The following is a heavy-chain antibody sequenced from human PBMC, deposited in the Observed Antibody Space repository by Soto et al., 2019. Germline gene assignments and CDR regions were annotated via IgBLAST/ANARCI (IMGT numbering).Heavy chain of an antibody. D-gene: IGHD2-15*01. CDR1: GFTVSSKS. CDR3: ASDDVLCDGGRCYGVPLDA. CDR2: IQSGGPT. J-gene: IGHJ6*04. V-gene: IGHV3-66*01. Sequence: EVHLVESGGGLVQPGGSLRLSCAASGFTVSSKSMSWVRQAPGKGLEWVSLIQSGGPTYYADSVKGRCTISRDTSENTLHRQMDRLRAEDTAVYYCASDDVLCDGGRCYGVPLDAWGKGTTVTVSS.